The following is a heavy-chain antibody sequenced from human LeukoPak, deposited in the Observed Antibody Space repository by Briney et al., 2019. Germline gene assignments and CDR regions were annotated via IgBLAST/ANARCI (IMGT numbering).Heavy chain of an antibody. J-gene: IGHJ4*02. V-gene: IGHV4-59*01. CDR1: GGSNISYY. CDR3: ARGAGTKEMAFGH. CDR2: IYYSGST. Sequence: SETLSLTCTVSGGSNISYYWSWIRQPPGKGLEWIGYIYYSGSTNYNPSLKSRVTISVDTSKNHFSLKLTSVTAADTAVYYCARGAGTKEMAFGHWGQGTLVTVSS. D-gene: IGHD5-24*01.